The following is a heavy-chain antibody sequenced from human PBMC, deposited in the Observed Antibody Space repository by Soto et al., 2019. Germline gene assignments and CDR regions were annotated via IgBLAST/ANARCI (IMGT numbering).Heavy chain of an antibody. CDR3: ARSRVPTYYDFWSGYGYYYGMDV. J-gene: IGHJ6*02. CDR1: GFTFSNYG. V-gene: IGHV3-30*03. CDR2: ISYDGSNK. D-gene: IGHD3-3*01. Sequence: GGSLRLSCAASGFTFSNYGMHWVRQAPGKGLEWVAVISYDGSNKYYADSVKGRFTVSRDNSKNTLYLQMNSLRTEDTAVYYCARSRVPTYYDFWSGYGYYYGMDVWGQGTTVTVSS.